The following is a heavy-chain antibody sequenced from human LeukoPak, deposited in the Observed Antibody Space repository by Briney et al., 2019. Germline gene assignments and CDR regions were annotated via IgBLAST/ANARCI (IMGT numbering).Heavy chain of an antibody. J-gene: IGHJ4*02. D-gene: IGHD3-22*01. CDR1: GFAFSNYA. Sequence: PGGALRLSCAASGFAFSNYAMSWVRQAPGSGLNWVTGVSGNGVTTYYADSVKGRFTISRDNSKNTLYLQMNSLIAEDTAVYYCARRDVSDTSGYFPLFHYWVQGTLVTVSS. V-gene: IGHV3-23*01. CDR2: VSGNGVTT. CDR3: ARRDVSDTSGYFPLFHY.